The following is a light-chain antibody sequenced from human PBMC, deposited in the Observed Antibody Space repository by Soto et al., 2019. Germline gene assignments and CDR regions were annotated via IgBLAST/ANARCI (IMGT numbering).Light chain of an antibody. V-gene: IGKV3-15*01. CDR3: QHYNTWPWT. CDR1: HSVSSS. CDR2: GAS. J-gene: IGKJ1*01. Sequence: EVVMTQSPATLSVSPGESAILSCRASHSVSSSLAWYQQKPGQTPRLLIYGASTRATGVPARFSGSGSGTEFTLTIGSLQSEDFAVYYCQHYNTWPWTFGQGTKVEIK.